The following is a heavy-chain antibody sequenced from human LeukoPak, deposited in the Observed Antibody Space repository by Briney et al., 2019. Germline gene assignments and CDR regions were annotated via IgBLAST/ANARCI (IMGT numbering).Heavy chain of an antibody. CDR1: GYTFTSYA. V-gene: IGHV7-4-1*02. J-gene: IGHJ4*02. D-gene: IGHD3-10*01. CDR3: ARSTLLTPVREWGFGELISHPSPHFDY. Sequence: ASVKVSCKASGYTFTSYAMNWVRQAPGQGLEWMGWINTNTGNPTYAQGFTGRFVFSLDTSVSTAYLQISSLKAEDTAVYYCARSTLLTPVREWGFGELISHPSPHFDYWGQGTLVTVSS. CDR2: INTNTGNP.